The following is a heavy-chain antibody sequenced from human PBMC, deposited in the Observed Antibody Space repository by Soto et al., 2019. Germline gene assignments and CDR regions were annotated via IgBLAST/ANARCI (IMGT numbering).Heavy chain of an antibody. J-gene: IGHJ4*02. D-gene: IGHD3-22*01. Sequence: EVQLLESGGDLVQPGGSLRLSCAASGFTFSNYAMSWFRQAPGQGLEWVSAISGSAINTYYADSVRGRFTISRDNSKNTLYLQMNHLRAEDTAVYSCAKGQGYYYDARGYTFDYWGQGTLVTVSS. V-gene: IGHV3-23*01. CDR1: GFTFSNYA. CDR3: AKGQGYYYDARGYTFDY. CDR2: ISGSAINT.